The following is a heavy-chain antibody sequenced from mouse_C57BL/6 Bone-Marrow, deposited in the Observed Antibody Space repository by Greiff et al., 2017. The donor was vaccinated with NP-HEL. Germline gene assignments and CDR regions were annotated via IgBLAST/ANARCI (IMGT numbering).Heavy chain of an antibody. J-gene: IGHJ1*03. CDR3: ARLVIYYYDSSYVGCYFDV. D-gene: IGHD1-1*01. Sequence: QVQLQQPGAELVRPGSSVKLSCKASGYTFTSYWMHWVKQRPIQGLEWIGNIDPSDSETHYNQKFKDKATLTVDKSSSTAYMQLSSLTSEDSAVYNCARLVIYYYDSSYVGCYFDVWGTGTTVTVSA. V-gene: IGHV1-52*01. CDR1: GYTFTSYW. CDR2: IDPSDSET.